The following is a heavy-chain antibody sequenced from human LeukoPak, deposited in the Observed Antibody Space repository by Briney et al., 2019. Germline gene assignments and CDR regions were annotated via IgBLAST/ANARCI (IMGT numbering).Heavy chain of an antibody. Sequence: SETLSLTCTVSGGSVSSYSWSWIRQPPGKGREWIRYFYYSGSTNYNPSLKSRVIISVDTSKSQFSLKLTSVTAADTAVYYCARTRSQGIAAQYFDYWGQRTLVTVSS. CDR1: GGSVSSYS. V-gene: IGHV4-59*08. CDR2: FYYSGST. CDR3: ARTRSQGIAAQYFDY. J-gene: IGHJ4*02. D-gene: IGHD6-13*01.